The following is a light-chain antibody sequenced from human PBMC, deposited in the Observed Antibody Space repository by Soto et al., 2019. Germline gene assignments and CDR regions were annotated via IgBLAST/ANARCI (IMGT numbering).Light chain of an antibody. Sequence: EIVMRQSPATLSVSPGERATLSCRASQGIGDTLAWYQHKPGQTPRLLIYDTSTRATGVPTRFSGSRSGAEFTLTINSLQSEDFAVYYCQPYNNWPLTFGGGTKVDIK. CDR1: QGIGDT. CDR2: DTS. J-gene: IGKJ4*01. V-gene: IGKV3-15*01. CDR3: QPYNNWPLT.